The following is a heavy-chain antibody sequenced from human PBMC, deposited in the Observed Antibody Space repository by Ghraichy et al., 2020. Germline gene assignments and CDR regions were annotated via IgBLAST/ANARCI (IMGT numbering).Heavy chain of an antibody. D-gene: IGHD6-19*01. CDR1: GGSFSGYY. V-gene: IGHV4-34*01. J-gene: IGHJ4*02. CDR2: INHSGST. CDR3: ATGPVAGSPYFDY. Sequence: SETLSLTCAVYGGSFSGYYWSWIRQPPGKGLEWIGEINHSGSTNYNPSLKSRVTISVDTSKNQFSLKLSSVTAADTAVYYCATGPVAGSPYFDYWGQGTLVTVSS.